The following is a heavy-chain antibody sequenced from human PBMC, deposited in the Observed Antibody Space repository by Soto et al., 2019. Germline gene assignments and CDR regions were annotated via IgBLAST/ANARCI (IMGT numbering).Heavy chain of an antibody. CDR2: IYYSGST. Sequence: QVQLQESGPGLVKPSETLSLTCTVSGGSISSYYWSWIRQPPGKGLEWIGYIYYSGSTNYNPSLKIRVTISVDTSKNQFSLKLSSVTAADTAVYYCARSYYDFWSGPHPYYFDYWGQGTLVTVSS. V-gene: IGHV4-59*01. CDR1: GGSISSYY. J-gene: IGHJ4*02. D-gene: IGHD3-3*01. CDR3: ARSYYDFWSGPHPYYFDY.